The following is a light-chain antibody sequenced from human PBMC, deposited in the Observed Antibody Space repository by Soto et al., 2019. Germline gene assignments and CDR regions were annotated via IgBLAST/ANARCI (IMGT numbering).Light chain of an antibody. CDR3: AIWDDSLDGPV. J-gene: IGLJ2*01. V-gene: IGLV1-44*01. CDR2: TND. CDR1: SYNIGRNA. Sequence: QAVLTQPPSASGAPGQRVTISCSGSSYNIGRNAVNWYRQLPGTAPRLLIYTNDLRPSGVPARFSASRSGTSASLAISGLQYEEEANFDCAIWDDSLDGPVFGGGTKLTVL.